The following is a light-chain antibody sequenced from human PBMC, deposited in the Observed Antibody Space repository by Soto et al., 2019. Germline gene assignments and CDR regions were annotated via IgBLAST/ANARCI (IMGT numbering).Light chain of an antibody. CDR1: QSISSTY. J-gene: IGKJ1*01. Sequence: EIVLTQSPGTLSLSPGERATLSCRASQSISSTYLAWYRQKPGQAHRLLIYAASSRATGIPDRFSGSGSGTDFILTISRLEPEDFAVYYCQQYYASSWTFGQGTRVEIK. CDR3: QQYYASSWT. CDR2: AAS. V-gene: IGKV3-20*01.